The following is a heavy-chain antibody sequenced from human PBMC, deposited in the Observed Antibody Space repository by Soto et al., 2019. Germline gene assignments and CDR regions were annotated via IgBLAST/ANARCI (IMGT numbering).Heavy chain of an antibody. D-gene: IGHD6-6*01. CDR1: GFTFSSYA. CDR2: ISYDGSNK. V-gene: IGHV3-30-3*01. CDR3: AMSIAARRGYFDY. Sequence: PGGSLRLSCAASGFTFSSYAMHWVRQAPGKGLEWVAVISYDGSNKYYADSVKGRFTISRDNSKNTLYLQMNSLRAEDTAVYYCAMSIAARRGYFDYWGQGTLVTVSS. J-gene: IGHJ4*02.